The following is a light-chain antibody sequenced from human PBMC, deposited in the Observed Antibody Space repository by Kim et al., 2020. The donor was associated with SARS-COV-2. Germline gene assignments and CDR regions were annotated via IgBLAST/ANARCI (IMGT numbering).Light chain of an antibody. CDR2: EVS. CDR1: SSDVGSYNL. Sequence: QSALTQPASVSGSPGQSITISCTGTSSDVGSYNLVSWYQQHPGKAPKLMIYEVSKRPSGVSNRFSGSKSGNTASLTISGLQAVDEADYYCCSYAGSSPFVFGTGTKVTVL. J-gene: IGLJ1*01. V-gene: IGLV2-23*02. CDR3: CSYAGSSPFV.